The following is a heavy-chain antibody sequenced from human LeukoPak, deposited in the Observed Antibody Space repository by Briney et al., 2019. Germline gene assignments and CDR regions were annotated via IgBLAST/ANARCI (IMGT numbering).Heavy chain of an antibody. V-gene: IGHV3-53*01. CDR3: ARRDSSGWYGGFDY. CDR2: IYSGGST. J-gene: IGHJ4*02. CDR1: GFTVSSNY. D-gene: IGHD6-19*01. Sequence: PGGSLRLSCAASGFTVSSNYMSWVRQAPGKGLEWVSVIYSGGSTYYADSVKGRFTISRDNSKNTLYLQMNSLRAEDTAVYYCARRDSSGWYGGFDYWGQGTLVTVSS.